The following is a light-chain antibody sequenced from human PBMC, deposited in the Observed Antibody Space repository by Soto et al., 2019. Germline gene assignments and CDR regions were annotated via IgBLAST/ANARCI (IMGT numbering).Light chain of an antibody. V-gene: IGKV4-1*01. Sequence: DIVMTQSPDSLAVSLGERATINCKSSQSVLYSSNNKNYLAWYQQKPGQPPKLLIYWVSTRESGVTDRFSGSGSGTDFTLTISSPQAEDVAVYYCQQYYSTPWTFGQGTKVEIK. CDR2: WVS. CDR1: QSVLYSSNNKNY. J-gene: IGKJ1*01. CDR3: QQYYSTPWT.